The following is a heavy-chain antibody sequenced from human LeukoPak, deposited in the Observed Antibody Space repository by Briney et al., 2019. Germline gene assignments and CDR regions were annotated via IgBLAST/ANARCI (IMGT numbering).Heavy chain of an antibody. CDR2: ISAYNGNT. V-gene: IGHV1-18*01. CDR3: ARFSYPGAYSSDLSQGWYFDL. D-gene: IGHD6-19*01. CDR1: GYTFTSYG. Sequence: RASVKVSCKASGYTFTSYGISWVRQAPGQGLEWMGWISAYNGNTNYAQKLQGRVTMTTDTSTSTAYMELRSLRSDDTAVYYCARFSYPGAYSSDLSQGWYFDLWGRGTLVTVSS. J-gene: IGHJ2*01.